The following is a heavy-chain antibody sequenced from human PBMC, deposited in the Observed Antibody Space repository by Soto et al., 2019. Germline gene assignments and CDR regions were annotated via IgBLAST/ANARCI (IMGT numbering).Heavy chain of an antibody. CDR1: GGSFSGYY. Sequence: PSETLSLTCAVHGGSFSGYYWDWIRQPPGKGLEWIGGIYYGGTSNYNPSLKSRVTISVDTSKNQFSLKLSSVTAAHTAVYFCARQDGDYVLFDYYYYGMDVWGQGTTVTVSS. D-gene: IGHD4-17*01. J-gene: IGHJ6*02. V-gene: IGHV4-34*01. CDR3: ARQDGDYVLFDYYYYGMDV. CDR2: IYYGGTS.